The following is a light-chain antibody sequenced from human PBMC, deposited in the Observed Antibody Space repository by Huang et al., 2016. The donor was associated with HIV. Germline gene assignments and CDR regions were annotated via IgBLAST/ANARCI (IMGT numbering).Light chain of an antibody. J-gene: IGKJ2*01. Sequence: DIQMTQSPSSLSASVGDRFTITCRASQRIDAYLNWYQCKPGRAPKLLIFATSDLQGGVPSRFSGSRSGTTFTLTISSLQPQDFATYFCQQSYYFPRTFGQGTKVEMK. CDR3: QQSYYFPRT. CDR1: QRIDAY. V-gene: IGKV1-39*01. CDR2: ATS.